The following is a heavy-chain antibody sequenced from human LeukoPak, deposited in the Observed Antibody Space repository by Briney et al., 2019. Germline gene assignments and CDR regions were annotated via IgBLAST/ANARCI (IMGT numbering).Heavy chain of an antibody. CDR3: ARFSEVYYYVDV. V-gene: IGHV3-21*01. Sequence: TPGGSLRLSCAASGFTFDTYNFNWVRQAPGQGLEWVASIRSYSSYIYYGDSVKGRFTISRDDAKKSLYLQMNSLRAEDTAVYFCARFSEVYYYVDVWGTGTTVTVSS. J-gene: IGHJ6*03. D-gene: IGHD2/OR15-2a*01. CDR2: IRSYSSYI. CDR1: GFTFDTYN.